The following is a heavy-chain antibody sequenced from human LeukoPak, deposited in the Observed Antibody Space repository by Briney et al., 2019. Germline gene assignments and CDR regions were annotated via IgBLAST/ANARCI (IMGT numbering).Heavy chain of an antibody. V-gene: IGHV4-30-2*01. CDR3: ARAAGYYDSSGRNWFDP. CDR1: GGSISSGGYS. J-gene: IGHJ5*02. Sequence: SETLSLTCAVSGGSISSGGYSWSWIRQPPGTGLEWVGYIYHSGSTYYNPSLKSRVTISVDRSKNQFSLKLSSVTAADTAVYYCARAAGYYDSSGRNWFDPWGQGTLVTVSS. CDR2: IYHSGST. D-gene: IGHD3-22*01.